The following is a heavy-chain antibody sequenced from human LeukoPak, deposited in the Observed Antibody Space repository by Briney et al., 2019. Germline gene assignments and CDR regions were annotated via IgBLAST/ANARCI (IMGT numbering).Heavy chain of an antibody. CDR3: ARDRIVAADYYYMDV. CDR2: ISGYNGNT. D-gene: IGHD6-13*01. CDR1: GYTFTSYG. V-gene: IGHV1-18*01. J-gene: IGHJ6*03. Sequence: ASVKVSCKASGYTFTSYGTSWVRQAPGQGLEWMGWISGYNGNTKNAQKFQGRVTMTTDTSTSTAYMELRSLRSDDTAVYYCARDRIVAADYYYMDVWGKGTTVTVSS.